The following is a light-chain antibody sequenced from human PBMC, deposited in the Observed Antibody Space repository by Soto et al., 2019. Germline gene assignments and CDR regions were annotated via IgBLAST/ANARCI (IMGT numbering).Light chain of an antibody. CDR1: QGISSS. J-gene: IGKJ2*01. Sequence: DIQLTQSPSFLSASVGDRVTITCRASQGISSSLAWFQQKPGKAPKLLIYAASTLQRRVPSRFSGSGSVTDFTLTINSLQPEDFATYYCQQVNTYPHTFGQGTKLEIK. CDR3: QQVNTYPHT. V-gene: IGKV1-9*01. CDR2: AAS.